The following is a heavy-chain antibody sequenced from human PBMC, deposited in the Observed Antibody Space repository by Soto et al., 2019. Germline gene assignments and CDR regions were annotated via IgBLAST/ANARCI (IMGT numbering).Heavy chain of an antibody. CDR1: SGSISSSAYY. D-gene: IGHD6-6*01. CDR3: ARHDEYSSSSWFDP. V-gene: IGHV4-39*01. CDR2: IYYTGST. J-gene: IGHJ5*02. Sequence: QLQLQESGPGLVKPSETLSLTCTVSSGSISSSAYYWGWIRQPPGRGLEWIGSIYYTGSTYYNPSIKSRVTIPVDTSKKQFSLKVSSVTAADTAVYYCARHDEYSSSSWFDPWGQGTLVTVSS.